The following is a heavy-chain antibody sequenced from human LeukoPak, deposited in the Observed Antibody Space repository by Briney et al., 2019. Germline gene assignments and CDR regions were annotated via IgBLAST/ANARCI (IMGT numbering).Heavy chain of an antibody. Sequence: SETLSLTCAVYGGSFSGYYWSWIRQPPGKGLEWIGEINHSGSTNYNPSLKSRVTISVDTSKNQFSLKLSSVTAADTAVYYCASIAAPYDYWGQGTLVTVSP. CDR3: ASIAAPYDY. V-gene: IGHV4-34*01. D-gene: IGHD6-13*01. J-gene: IGHJ4*02. CDR2: INHSGST. CDR1: GGSFSGYY.